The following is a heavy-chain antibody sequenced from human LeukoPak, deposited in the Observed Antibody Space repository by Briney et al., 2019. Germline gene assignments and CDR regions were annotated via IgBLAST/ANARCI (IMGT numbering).Heavy chain of an antibody. V-gene: IGHV4-59*01. D-gene: IGHD1-1*01. CDR2: IYGSGST. CDR1: GGSISSYY. J-gene: IGHJ5*02. Sequence: PSETLSLTCTVSGGSISSYYWSWIRQPPGKGLEWIGHIYGSGSTNYNPSLKSRVTLSVDTSKNQFSLKLSSVTAADTAVYYCAREGTSGTHLNWFDPWAREPWSPSPQ. CDR3: AREGTSGTHLNWFDP.